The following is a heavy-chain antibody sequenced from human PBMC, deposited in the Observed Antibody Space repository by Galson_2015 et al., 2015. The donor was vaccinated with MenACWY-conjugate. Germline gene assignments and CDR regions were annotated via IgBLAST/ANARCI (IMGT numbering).Heavy chain of an antibody. V-gene: IGHV4-34*01. Sequence: LRLSCASSGFTFSKYSMNWVRQAPGKGLEWIGEINHSGSTNYNPSLKSRVTISVDTSKNQFSLKLSSVTAADTAVYYCARGYNYKPYYYYYGMDVWGQGTTVTVSS. CDR2: INHSGST. CDR1: GFTFSKYS. J-gene: IGHJ6*02. D-gene: IGHD1-20*01. CDR3: ARGYNYKPYYYYYGMDV.